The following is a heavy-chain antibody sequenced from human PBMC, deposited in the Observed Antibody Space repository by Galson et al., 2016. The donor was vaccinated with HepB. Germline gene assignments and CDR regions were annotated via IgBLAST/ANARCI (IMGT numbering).Heavy chain of an antibody. V-gene: IGHV3-23*01. Sequence: ETLSLTCTVSGGSISSGDYNWSWIRQPPGKGLEWVSTISGRGGSTYYADSVKGRCTISRDISKNTVYVQMNSLRGEDKAVYYCAKTKGQDVFDYWGQGTLVTVSS. CDR2: ISGRGGST. CDR3: AKTKGQDVFDY. CDR1: GGSISSGDYN. J-gene: IGHJ4*02.